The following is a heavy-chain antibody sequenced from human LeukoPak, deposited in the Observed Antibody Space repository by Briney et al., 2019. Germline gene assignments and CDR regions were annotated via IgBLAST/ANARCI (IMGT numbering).Heavy chain of an antibody. D-gene: IGHD2-2*02. CDR3: ARGSCSSTSCYTWGYYYYGMDV. CDR2: ISSSGSTI. V-gene: IGHV3-48*03. J-gene: IGHJ6*02. Sequence: GGSLRLSCAASGFTFSSYEMNWVRQAPGKGLEWVSYISSSGSTIYYADSVKGRFTISRDNAKNSLYLQMNSLRAEDTAVYYCARGSCSSTSCYTWGYYYYGMDVWGQGTTVTVSS. CDR1: GFTFSSYE.